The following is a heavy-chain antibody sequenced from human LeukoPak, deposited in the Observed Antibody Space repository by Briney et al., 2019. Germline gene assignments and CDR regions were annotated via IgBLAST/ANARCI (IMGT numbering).Heavy chain of an antibody. J-gene: IGHJ4*02. CDR2: INHSGST. CDR3: ARGNWLRYFDY. D-gene: IGHD5-12*01. V-gene: IGHV4-34*01. Sequence: SETLSLTCAVYGGSFSGYYWSWIRQPPGKGLEWIGEINHSGSTNYNPSLKSRVTISVDTSKNQFSLKLSSVTAADTAVYYCARGNWLRYFDYWGQGTLVTVSS. CDR1: GGSFSGYY.